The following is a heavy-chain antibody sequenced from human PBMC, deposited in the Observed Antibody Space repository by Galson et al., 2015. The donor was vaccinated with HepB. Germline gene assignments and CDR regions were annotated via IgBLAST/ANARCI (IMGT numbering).Heavy chain of an antibody. CDR1: GYTFTSYG. CDR3: ARERTTSSSWATMDV. CDR2: ISAYNGNT. Sequence: SVKVSCKASGYTFTSYGISWVRQAPGQGLEWMGWISAYNGNTNYAQKLQGRVTMTTDTSTSTAYMELRSLRSDDTAVYYCARERTTSSSWATMDVWGQGTTVTVSS. J-gene: IGHJ6*02. V-gene: IGHV1-18*04. D-gene: IGHD6-13*01.